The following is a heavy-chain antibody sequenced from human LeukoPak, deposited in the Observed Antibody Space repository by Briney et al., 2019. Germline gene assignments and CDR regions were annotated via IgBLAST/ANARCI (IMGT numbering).Heavy chain of an antibody. CDR2: INHSGST. Sequence: PSQTLSLTCTVSGGSISSGDYYWSWIRQPPGKGLEWIGEINHSGSTNYNPSLKSRATISVDTSKNQFSLKLSSVTAADTAVYYCARENRIAARPFDYWGQGTLVTVSS. D-gene: IGHD6-6*01. J-gene: IGHJ4*02. V-gene: IGHV4-30-4*08. CDR3: ARENRIAARPFDY. CDR1: GGSISSGDYY.